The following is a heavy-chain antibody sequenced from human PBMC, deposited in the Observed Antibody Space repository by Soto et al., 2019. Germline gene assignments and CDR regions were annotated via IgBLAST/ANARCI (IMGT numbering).Heavy chain of an antibody. CDR2: IYSDGTT. D-gene: IGHD4-4*01. CDR3: GILSK. Sequence: GGSLRLSCAASGFTVSSNYMNWVRQAPGKGLEWLSIIYSDGTTYYADSVKGRFTISRDNFKNTLYLQMNNMRAEDTAVYYCGILSKWGQGTLVTVSS. CDR1: GFTVSSNY. J-gene: IGHJ4*02. V-gene: IGHV3-53*01.